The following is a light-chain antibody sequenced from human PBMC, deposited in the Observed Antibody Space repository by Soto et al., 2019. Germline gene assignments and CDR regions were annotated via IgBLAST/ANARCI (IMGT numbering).Light chain of an antibody. J-gene: IGKJ1*01. V-gene: IGKV3-15*01. CDR1: QSVSSN. CDR3: QHYNNWAWT. CDR2: GAS. Sequence: EIVMTQSPATLSVSPGERATLSCRASQSVSSNLAWYQQKPGQAPRLLIYGASTRATGIPARFSGSGSGTEFTLTISGLQSEDFAVYYCQHYNNWAWTFGQGTKVDIK.